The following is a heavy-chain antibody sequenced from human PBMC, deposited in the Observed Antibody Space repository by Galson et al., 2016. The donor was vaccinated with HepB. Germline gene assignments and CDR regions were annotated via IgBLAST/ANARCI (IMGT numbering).Heavy chain of an antibody. CDR3: AREPRVNGEDSFDI. CDR1: GYTFAGYY. V-gene: IGHV1-2*02. Sequence: SVKVSCKASGYTFAGYYMHWVRQAPGQGLEWMGWINPISGATNSVQKFQGRVTLTRDTSISTAYMELSRLRSDDTAVHYCAREPRVNGEDSFDIWGQGTMVTVSS. J-gene: IGHJ3*02. CDR2: INPISGAT. D-gene: IGHD3-10*01.